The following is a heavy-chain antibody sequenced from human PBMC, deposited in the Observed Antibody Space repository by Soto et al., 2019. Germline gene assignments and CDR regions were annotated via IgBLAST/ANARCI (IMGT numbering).Heavy chain of an antibody. CDR3: TGPKGHGGSQVWGFNN. V-gene: IGHV3-30-3*01. CDR2: ISDDGSNT. D-gene: IGHD2-15*01. Sequence: QVQLVESGGGAVQPGRSLRLSCTASGLILSNYAMHWVRQAPAKGLEWVAIISDDGSNTYYADSVNGRFTVSRDNSKNTLYLQMSSVRVDDTATYYCTGPKGHGGSQVWGFNNWGQGTLVTVSS. J-gene: IGHJ4*02. CDR1: GLILSNYA.